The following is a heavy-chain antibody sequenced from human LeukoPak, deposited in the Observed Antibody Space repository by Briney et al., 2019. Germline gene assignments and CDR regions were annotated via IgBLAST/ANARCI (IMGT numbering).Heavy chain of an antibody. CDR2: INPRGGST. CDR3: AKSGPNYDILTGYPTGDYYYYMDV. V-gene: IGHV1-46*01. Sequence: ASVKVSCKASGYVIIDYHLHWVRQAPGQGLEWMGIINPRGGSTSHAQKFQGRVTMTRDMSTSTVYMELSSLRSEDTAVYYCAKSGPNYDILTGYPTGDYYYYMDVWGKGTTVTVSS. J-gene: IGHJ6*03. CDR1: GYVIIDYH. D-gene: IGHD3-9*01.